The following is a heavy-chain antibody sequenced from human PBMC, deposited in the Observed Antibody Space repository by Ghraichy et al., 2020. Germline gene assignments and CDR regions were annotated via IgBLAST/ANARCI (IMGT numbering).Heavy chain of an antibody. J-gene: IGHJ1*01. Sequence: SQTLSLTCTVSGGSISSSLYYWAWIRQPPGKGLEWIGTIYSGGGTYYNPSLKNRVTFSVDTSKNQFSLNLNSVTAADTALYYCATLPAIIGPPEYLQAWGQGSRVTVSS. CDR3: ATLPAIIGPPEYLQA. CDR2: IYSGGGT. CDR1: GGSISSSLYY. V-gene: IGHV4-39*01.